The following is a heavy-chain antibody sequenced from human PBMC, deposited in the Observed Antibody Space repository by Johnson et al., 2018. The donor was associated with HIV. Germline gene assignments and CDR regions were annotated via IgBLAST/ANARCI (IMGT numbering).Heavy chain of an antibody. V-gene: IGHV3-20*04. CDR2: INWNGGST. J-gene: IGHJ3*02. CDR3: ARYSGAFDI. Sequence: GEGGGGGGRTGGERRLLCEASGFTFDDYGVSWVRQAPGKGLEWVSGINWNGGSTGYADSVKGRFTISRDNAKKSLYLQMKSLRDEDTAVYYCARYSGAFDIWGQGTMVTVSS. D-gene: IGHD2-21*01. CDR1: GFTFDDYG.